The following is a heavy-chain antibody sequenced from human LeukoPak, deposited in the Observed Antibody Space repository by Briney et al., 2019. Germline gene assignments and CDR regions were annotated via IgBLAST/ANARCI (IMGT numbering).Heavy chain of an antibody. CDR2: IYHSGST. CDR3: ARRRLRYFDWYPYYFDY. Sequence: SETLSLTCAVSGGSISSNNWWSWVRQPPGKGLEWIGEIYHSGSTYYNPSLKSRVTISVDTSKNQFSLKLSSVTAADTAVYYCARRRLRYFDWYPYYFDYWGQGTLVTVSS. CDR1: GGSISSNNW. D-gene: IGHD3-9*01. J-gene: IGHJ4*02. V-gene: IGHV4-4*02.